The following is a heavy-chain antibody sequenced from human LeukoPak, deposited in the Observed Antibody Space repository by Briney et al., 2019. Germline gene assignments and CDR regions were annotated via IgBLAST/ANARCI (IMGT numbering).Heavy chain of an antibody. CDR2: INHSGST. J-gene: IGHJ4*02. D-gene: IGHD5-12*01. Sequence: SETLSPTCAVYGGSFSGYYWSWIRQPPGKGLEWIGEINHSGSTNYNPSLKSRVTISVDTSKNQFSLKLSSVTAADTAVYYCASRGSGYDTYYFDYWGQGTLVTVSS. V-gene: IGHV4-34*01. CDR3: ASRGSGYDTYYFDY. CDR1: GGSFSGYY.